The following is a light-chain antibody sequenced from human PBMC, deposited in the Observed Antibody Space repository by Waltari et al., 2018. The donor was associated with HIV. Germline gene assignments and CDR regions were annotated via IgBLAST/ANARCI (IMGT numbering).Light chain of an antibody. J-gene: IGLJ2*01. V-gene: IGLV3-21*02. CDR3: QVWDNIGDRVV. CDR1: DIGVRS. Sequence: SYELTQPPSMSVAAGQAARLTCGGHDIGVRSVHWYQKRPGQAPVLVVYDNSDRPPGTPDRFSGSNSRNTATLTISRVEAGDEAEYYCQVWDNIGDRVVFGGGTKLTVL. CDR2: DNS.